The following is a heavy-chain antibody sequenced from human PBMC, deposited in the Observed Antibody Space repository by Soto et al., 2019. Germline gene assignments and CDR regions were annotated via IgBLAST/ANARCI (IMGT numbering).Heavy chain of an antibody. J-gene: IGHJ4*02. CDR2: FIPVYRTL. D-gene: IGHD3-3*01. CDR3: ATGVIWIGYFTVDS. V-gene: IGHV1-69*01. CDR1: GGSFGNSA. Sequence: QVQLVQSGAEVKKPGSSVKVSCKASGGSFGNSAINWVRQTPGQGLKWLGGFIPVYRTLNYAQKFQGRGTMTSDESTGTAYMTLSSLASDDTAVYYCATGVIWIGYFTVDSWGQGTRVTVSS.